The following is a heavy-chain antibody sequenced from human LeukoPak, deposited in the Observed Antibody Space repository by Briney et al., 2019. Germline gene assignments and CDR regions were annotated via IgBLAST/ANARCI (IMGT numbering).Heavy chain of an antibody. V-gene: IGHV4-59*01. J-gene: IGHJ3*02. D-gene: IGHD6-13*01. CDR2: IYYSGST. CDR1: GGSISSYY. Sequence: SETLSLTCTVSGGSISSYYWSWIRQPPGKGLEWIGYIYYSGSTNYNPSLKSRVTISVDTSKNQFSLKLSSVTAADTAVYYCAKVRKPKFLPFIAAAGQDAFDIWGQGTMVTVSS. CDR3: AKVRKPKFLPFIAAAGQDAFDI.